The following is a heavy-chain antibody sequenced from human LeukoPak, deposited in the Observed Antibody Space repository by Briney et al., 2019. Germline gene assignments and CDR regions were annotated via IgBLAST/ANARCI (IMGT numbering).Heavy chain of an antibody. CDR2: IYYSGST. CDR1: GGSISSSSYY. Sequence: SETLSLTCTVSGGSISSSSYYWGWIRQPPGKGLEWIGSIYYSGSTYYNPSLKSRVTISVDTSKNQFSLKLSSVTAADTAVYYCARDHLIVAAGTLDYWGQGTLVTVSS. V-gene: IGHV4-39*02. CDR3: ARDHLIVAAGTLDY. D-gene: IGHD6-13*01. J-gene: IGHJ4*02.